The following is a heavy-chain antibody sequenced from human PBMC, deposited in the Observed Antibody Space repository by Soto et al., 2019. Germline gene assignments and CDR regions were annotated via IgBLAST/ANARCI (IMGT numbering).Heavy chain of an antibody. V-gene: IGHV1-18*01. CDR2: ISAYNGNT. J-gene: IGHJ3*02. Sequence: ASVKVSCKASGCTFTSYGISWVRQAPGQGLEWMGWISAYNGNTNYAQKLQGRVTMTTDTSTSTAYMELRSLRSDDTAVYYCARVPPIDYYDSSGYAFDIWGQGTMVTVSS. CDR3: ARVPPIDYYDSSGYAFDI. CDR1: GCTFTSYG. D-gene: IGHD3-22*01.